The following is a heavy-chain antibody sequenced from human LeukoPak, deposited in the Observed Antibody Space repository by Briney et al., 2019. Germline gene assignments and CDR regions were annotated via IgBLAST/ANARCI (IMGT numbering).Heavy chain of an antibody. CDR2: ISGSGGST. D-gene: IGHD3-3*02. J-gene: IGHJ4*02. Sequence: QTGGSLRLSCAASGFTFSSYAMSWVRQAPGKGLEWVSAISGSGGSTYYADSVKGRFTISRDNSKNTLYLQMNSLRAEDTAVYYCASGPVPFLEWFWGQGTLVTVSS. CDR3: ASGPVPFLEWF. CDR1: GFTFSSYA. V-gene: IGHV3-23*01.